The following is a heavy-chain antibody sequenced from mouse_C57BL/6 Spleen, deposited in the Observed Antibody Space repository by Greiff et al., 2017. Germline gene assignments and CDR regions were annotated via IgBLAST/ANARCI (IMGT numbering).Heavy chain of an antibody. CDR1: GYTFTDYN. D-gene: IGHD2-5*01. V-gene: IGHV1-22*01. Sequence: EVQLQQPGPELVKPGASVKMSCKASGYTFTDYNMHWVKQSHGKSLEWIGYINPNNGGTRYNQKFKGKATLTVNKSSSTAYMELRSLTSEDSAVYYCARATSYYSNPFAYWGQGTLVTVSA. J-gene: IGHJ3*01. CDR3: ARATSYYSNPFAY. CDR2: INPNNGGT.